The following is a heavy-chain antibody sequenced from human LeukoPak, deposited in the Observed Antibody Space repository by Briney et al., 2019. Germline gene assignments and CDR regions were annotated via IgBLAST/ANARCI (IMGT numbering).Heavy chain of an antibody. CDR1: GYTFTGYY. V-gene: IGHV1-2*02. CDR3: ATLEILLNY. Sequence: ASVKVSCKASGYTFTGYYLHWVRQAPGQGLEWMGWICPNSGDTKYAQNFQGRVTMTGDTSITTAYMELSRLRFDDTAVYYCATLEILLNYWGQGTLVTVSS. J-gene: IGHJ4*02. CDR2: ICPNSGDT. D-gene: IGHD2-15*01.